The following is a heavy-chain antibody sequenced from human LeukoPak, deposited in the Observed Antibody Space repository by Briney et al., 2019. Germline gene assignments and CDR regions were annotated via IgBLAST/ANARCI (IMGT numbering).Heavy chain of an antibody. V-gene: IGHV4-59*01. CDR3: ARLRVYYYGSGSYPGDFDC. D-gene: IGHD3-10*01. CDR2: IYYSGST. CDR1: GGSISSYY. J-gene: IGHJ4*02. Sequence: SETLSLTCTVSGGSISSYYWSWIRQPPGKGLEWIGYIYYSGSTNYNPSLKSRVTISVDTSKNQFSLKLSSVTAADTAVYYCARLRVYYYGSGSYPGDFDCWGQGTLVTVSS.